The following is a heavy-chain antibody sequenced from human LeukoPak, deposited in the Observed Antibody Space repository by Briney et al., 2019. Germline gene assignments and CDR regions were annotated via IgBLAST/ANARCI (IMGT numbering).Heavy chain of an antibody. D-gene: IGHD3-22*01. CDR3: ARGSGYYDSSGYPNLIDY. Sequence: SETLSLTCAVYGGSFSGYYWSWIRQPPGKGLEWIGEINHSGSTNYNPSLKSRVTISVDTSKNQFSLKLSSVTAADTAVYYCARGSGYYDSSGYPNLIDYWGQGTLVTVSS. V-gene: IGHV4-34*01. CDR1: GGSFSGYY. J-gene: IGHJ4*02. CDR2: INHSGST.